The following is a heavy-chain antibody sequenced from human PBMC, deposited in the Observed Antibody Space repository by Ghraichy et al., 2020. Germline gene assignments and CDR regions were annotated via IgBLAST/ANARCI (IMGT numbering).Heavy chain of an antibody. D-gene: IGHD2-15*01. CDR1: GYTFTAYW. CDR2: ISPDSGGT. V-gene: IGHV1-2*06. J-gene: IGHJ3*01. CDR3: VRSDYSHALDS. Sequence: ASVKVSCKASGYTFTAYWVQWVRHAPGQGLEWMGRISPDSGGTAYPQKFQGRVTMTADTSITTAYMELNTLRFDDTAVYYCVRSDYSHALDSWGQGTQVTVSS.